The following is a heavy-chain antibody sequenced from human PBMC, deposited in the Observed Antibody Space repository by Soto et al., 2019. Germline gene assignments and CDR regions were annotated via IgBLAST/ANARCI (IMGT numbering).Heavy chain of an antibody. J-gene: IGHJ6*02. CDR3: EGIAVAGTYYYGMDV. Sequence: LGESLKISCNGSGYSFTSYWIGWVRQMPGKGLEWMGIIYPGDSDTRYSPSFQGQVTISADKSISTAYLQWSSLKASDTAMYYCEGIAVAGTYYYGMDVWGQGTKVTVYS. D-gene: IGHD6-19*01. CDR2: IYPGDSDT. V-gene: IGHV5-51*01. CDR1: GYSFTSYW.